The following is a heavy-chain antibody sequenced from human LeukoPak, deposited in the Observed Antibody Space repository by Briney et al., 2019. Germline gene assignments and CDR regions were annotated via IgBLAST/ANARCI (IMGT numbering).Heavy chain of an antibody. CDR1: GGTFSSYA. CDR2: IIPIFGTA. Sequence: ASVKVSCKASGGTFSSYAISWVRQVPGQGLEWMGGIIPIFGTANYAQKFQGRVTITADESARTAYMELSSLRSEDTAVYYCARDWRPDAFDIWGQGTMVTVSS. V-gene: IGHV1-69*13. D-gene: IGHD6-6*01. J-gene: IGHJ3*02. CDR3: ARDWRPDAFDI.